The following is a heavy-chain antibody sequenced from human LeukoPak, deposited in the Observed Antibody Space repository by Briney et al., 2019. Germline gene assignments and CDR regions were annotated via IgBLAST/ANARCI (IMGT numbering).Heavy chain of an antibody. D-gene: IGHD3-10*01. V-gene: IGHV4-59*12. CDR2: IYYSGST. J-gene: IGHJ4*02. CDR1: GGSISSYY. CDR3: ARRQAPRNDKMVRGVHFDY. Sequence: SETLSLTCTVSGGSISSYYWSWIRQPPGKGLEWIGYIYYSGSTNYNPSLKSRVTISVDTSKNQFSLKLSSVTAADTAVYYCARRQAPRNDKMVRGVHFDYWGQGTLVTVSS.